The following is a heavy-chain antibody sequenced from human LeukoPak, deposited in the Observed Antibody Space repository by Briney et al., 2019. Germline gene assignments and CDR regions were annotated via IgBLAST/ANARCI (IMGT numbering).Heavy chain of an antibody. Sequence: PSETLSLTCTVSGGSISSSYSYWGCIRQPPGKGLECIGNIYYSGSTYYSPSLTSRVTVSVETSENQFSLKLSSVTAADTAVYYCARAHSIASYYYGVDVWGQGTTVTVSS. V-gene: IGHV4-39*07. CDR2: IYYSGST. J-gene: IGHJ6*02. D-gene: IGHD2/OR15-2a*01. CDR1: GGSISSSYSY. CDR3: ARAHSIASYYYGVDV.